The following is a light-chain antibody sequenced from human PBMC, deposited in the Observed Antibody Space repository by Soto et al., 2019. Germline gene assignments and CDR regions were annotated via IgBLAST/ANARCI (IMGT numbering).Light chain of an antibody. CDR1: QSVISTY. CDR2: GAS. J-gene: IGKJ1*01. CDR3: QQYRDSLGT. V-gene: IGKV3-20*01. Sequence: EIVLTQSPGTLSLSPGERATLSCRASQSVISTYLAWYQQKPGQAPRLLIYGASSRATGIPDRFSGSGSGTDFTLTISRLEPEDFAVYYCQQYRDSLGTFGQGTKVEI.